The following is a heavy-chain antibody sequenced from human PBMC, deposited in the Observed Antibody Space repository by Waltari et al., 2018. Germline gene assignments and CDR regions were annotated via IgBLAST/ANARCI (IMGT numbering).Heavy chain of an antibody. J-gene: IGHJ6*02. Sequence: QVQLQESGPGLVKPSETLSLTCTVPGGSISSHYWSWIRQPPGKGLEWIGYIYYSGSTNYNPSLKSRVTISVDTSKNQFSLKLSSVTAADTAVYYCARGIAVAGTYYYGMDVWGQGTTVTVSS. D-gene: IGHD6-19*01. V-gene: IGHV4-59*11. CDR1: GGSISSHY. CDR2: IYYSGST. CDR3: ARGIAVAGTYYYGMDV.